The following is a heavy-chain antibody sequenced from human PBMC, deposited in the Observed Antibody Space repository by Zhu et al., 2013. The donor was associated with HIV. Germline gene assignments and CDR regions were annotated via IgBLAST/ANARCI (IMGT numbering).Heavy chain of an antibody. CDR3: ARDLIAAAAAPIDY. D-gene: IGHD6-13*01. CDR1: GYTFTSYD. J-gene: IGHJ4*02. Sequence: QVQLVQSGAEVKKPGASVKVSCKASGYTFTSYDINWVRQATGQGLEWMGWMNPNSGNTGYAQKFQGRVTMTRNTSISTAYMELSSLRSEDTAVYYCARDLIAAAAAPIDYWGQGTLVTVSS. CDR2: MNPNSGNT. V-gene: IGHV1-8*01.